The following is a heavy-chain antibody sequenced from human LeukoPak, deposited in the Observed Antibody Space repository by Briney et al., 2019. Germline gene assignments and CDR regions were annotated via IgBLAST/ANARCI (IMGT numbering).Heavy chain of an antibody. V-gene: IGHV4-30-4*08. J-gene: IGHJ6*02. Sequence: SQTLSLTCTVSGGSISSGDYYWSWIRRPPGKGLEWIGYIYYSGSTYYNPSLKSRVTISVDTSKNQFSLKLSSVTAADTAVYYCARTPGAYYYYGMDVWGQGTTVTVSS. D-gene: IGHD7-27*01. CDR1: GGSISSGDYY. CDR2: IYYSGST. CDR3: ARTPGAYYYYGMDV.